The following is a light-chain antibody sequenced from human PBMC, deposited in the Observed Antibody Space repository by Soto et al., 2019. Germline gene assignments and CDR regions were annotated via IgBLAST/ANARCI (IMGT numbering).Light chain of an antibody. CDR3: CSYVGSDSSFV. CDR2: DVS. Sequence: QSVLTQPRSVSGSPGQSVTISCTGTSSDVGGYNFVSWYQQHPGKVPKLMIYDVSIGPSGVPDRFSGSKSGNTASLTISGLQAEDEADYYCCSYVGSDSSFVFGSGTKVTV. J-gene: IGLJ1*01. V-gene: IGLV2-11*01. CDR1: SSDVGGYNF.